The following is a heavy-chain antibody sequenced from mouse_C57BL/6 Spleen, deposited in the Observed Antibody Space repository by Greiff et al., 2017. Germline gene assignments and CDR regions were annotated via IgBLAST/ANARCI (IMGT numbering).Heavy chain of an antibody. CDR2: INPNNGGT. CDR1: GYTFTDYY. J-gene: IGHJ4*01. CDR3: ARGYYVQYAMDY. V-gene: IGHV1-26*01. D-gene: IGHD2-3*01. Sequence: EVQLQQSGPELVKPGASVKISCKASGYTFTDYYMNWVKQSHGKSLEWIGDINPNNGGTSYNQKFKGKATLTVDKSSSTAYMELRSLTSEDSAVYYCARGYYVQYAMDYWGQGTSVTVSS.